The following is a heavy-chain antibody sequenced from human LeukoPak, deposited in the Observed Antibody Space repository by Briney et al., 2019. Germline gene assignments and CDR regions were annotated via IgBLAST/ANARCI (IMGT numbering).Heavy chain of an antibody. D-gene: IGHD4-17*01. V-gene: IGHV3-23*01. Sequence: GGSLRLSCAASGFTFSSYWMSWVRQAPGKGLEWVSIISGGGGRSTYYAASVKGRFIISRDNSKSTLYLQMNSLRAEDTAVYYCAKGVTVTGPDDYFDYWGQGTLVTVSS. CDR1: GFTFSSYW. CDR3: AKGVTVTGPDDYFDY. CDR2: ISGGGGRST. J-gene: IGHJ4*02.